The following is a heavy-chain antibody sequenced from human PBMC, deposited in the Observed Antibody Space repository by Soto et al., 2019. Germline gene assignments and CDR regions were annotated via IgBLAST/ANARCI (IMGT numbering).Heavy chain of an antibody. J-gene: IGHJ2*01. D-gene: IGHD3-3*01. CDR3: ASDKMVFWSGYYIWYFDL. V-gene: IGHV4-59*01. CDR1: GGSISSYY. CDR2: IYYSGST. Sequence: PSETLSLTCTVSGGSISSYYWSWIRQPPGKGLEWIGYIYYSGSTNYNPSLKSRVTISVDTSKNQFSLKLSSVTAADTAVYYCASDKMVFWSGYYIWYFDLWGRGTLVTVSS.